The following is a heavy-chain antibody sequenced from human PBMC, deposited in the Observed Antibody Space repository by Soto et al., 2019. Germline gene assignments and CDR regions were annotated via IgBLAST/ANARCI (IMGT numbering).Heavy chain of an antibody. D-gene: IGHD3-10*01. CDR2: IDWDDDK. Sequence: SGPTLVNPTQTLTLTCTFSGFSLSTSGMCVSWIRQPPGKALEWLALIDWDDDKYYSTSLKTRLTISKDTSKNQVVLTMTNMDPVDTATYYCARIPYSYYYGSGSYEYFDYWGQGTLVTVSS. CDR3: ARIPYSYYYGSGSYEYFDY. V-gene: IGHV2-70*01. J-gene: IGHJ4*02. CDR1: GFSLSTSGMC.